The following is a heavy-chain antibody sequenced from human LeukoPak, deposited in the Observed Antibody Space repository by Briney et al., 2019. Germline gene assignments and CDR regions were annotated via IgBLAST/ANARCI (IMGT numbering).Heavy chain of an antibody. V-gene: IGHV3-71*01. J-gene: IGHJ4*02. CDR1: GFKFNDYG. CDR3: ARGYYYDSSVDY. Sequence: PGGSLRLSCAASGFKFNDYGMSWVRQAPGKGLEWVGFIRSKAYGGTTEYAASVNGRFTISRDDSKSIAYLQMNSLRAEDTAVYYCARGYYYDSSVDYWGQGTLVTVSP. CDR2: IRSKAYGGTT. D-gene: IGHD3-22*01.